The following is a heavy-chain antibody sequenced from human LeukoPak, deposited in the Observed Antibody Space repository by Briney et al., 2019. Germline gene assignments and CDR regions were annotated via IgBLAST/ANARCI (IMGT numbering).Heavy chain of an antibody. D-gene: IGHD5-24*01. V-gene: IGHV3-30-3*01. CDR1: GFTFSSYA. J-gene: IGHJ4*02. Sequence: GRSLRLSCAASGFTFSSYAMHWVRQAPGKGLEWVAVISYDGSNKYYADSVKGRFTISRDNSKNTLYLQMNSLRAEDTAVYYCARGRWPFDYWGQGTLVTVSS. CDR3: ARGRWPFDY. CDR2: ISYDGSNK.